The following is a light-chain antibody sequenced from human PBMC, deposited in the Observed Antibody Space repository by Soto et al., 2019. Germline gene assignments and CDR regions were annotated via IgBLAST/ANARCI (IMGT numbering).Light chain of an antibody. Sequence: EDMLSQSPGTLYLSPGERATLSCRASQSVSSNYLAWYQQKRGQAPRLLIYAASARATGIPDRFSGSGSGTDFTLTISRLEPEDFAGYFCQLSGSASPRYTFAQGTKVDIK. CDR2: AAS. J-gene: IGKJ2*01. CDR3: QLSGSASPRYT. V-gene: IGKV3-20*01. CDR1: QSVSSNY.